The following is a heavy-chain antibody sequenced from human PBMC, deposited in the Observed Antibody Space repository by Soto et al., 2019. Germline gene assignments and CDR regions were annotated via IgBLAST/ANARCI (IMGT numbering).Heavy chain of an antibody. CDR2: INHSGST. CDR1: GGSFSGYY. CDR3: ARRPRGYSSSSPTNVHFQH. V-gene: IGHV4-34*01. J-gene: IGHJ1*01. Sequence: SETLSLTCAVYGGSFSGYYWSWIRQPPGKGLEWIGEINHSGSTNYNPSLKSRVTISVDTSKNQFSLKLSSVTAADTAVYYCARRPRGYSSSSPTNVHFQHWGQGTLVTVSS. D-gene: IGHD6-6*01.